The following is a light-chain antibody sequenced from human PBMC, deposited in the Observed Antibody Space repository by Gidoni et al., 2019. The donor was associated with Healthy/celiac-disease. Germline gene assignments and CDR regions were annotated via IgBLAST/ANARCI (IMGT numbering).Light chain of an antibody. J-gene: IGKJ1*01. CDR3: QQSYSTPWT. V-gene: IGKV1-39*01. Sequence: DIQMTQSPSSLSASVGDRVTITGRASQSISSYLNWYPQKPGKAPKLLIYAASSLQSGVPSRFSGIGSGTDFTLTISSLQPEDFATYSCQQSYSTPWTFGQGTKVEIK. CDR2: AAS. CDR1: QSISSY.